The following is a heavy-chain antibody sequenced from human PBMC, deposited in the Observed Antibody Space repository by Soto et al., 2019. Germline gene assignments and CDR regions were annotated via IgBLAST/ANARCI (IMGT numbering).Heavy chain of an antibody. V-gene: IGHV4-59*01. CDR3: ARVPSP. Sequence: SETLPLTCTFSGFSIISYYWSWIRQPPGKGLEWIGYIYYSGKTYYNPSLKSRVTISVDTSKNQFSLKLTSVTAADTAVYYCARVPSPWGQGTLVTVSS. CDR1: GFSIISYY. J-gene: IGHJ5*02. CDR2: IYYSGKT.